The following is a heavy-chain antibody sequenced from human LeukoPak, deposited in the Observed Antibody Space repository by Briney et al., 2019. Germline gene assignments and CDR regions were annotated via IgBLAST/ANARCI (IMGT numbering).Heavy chain of an antibody. CDR2: ISYDGSNK. V-gene: IGHV3-30*04. CDR1: GFTFSSYA. Sequence: PGRSLRLSCAASGFTFSSYAMHWVRQAPGKGLEWVAVISYDGSNKYYADSVKGRFTISRDNSKNTLYLQMNSLRAEDTAVYYCARVSGVGANHGYFDYWGQGTLVTVSS. J-gene: IGHJ4*02. CDR3: ARVSGVGANHGYFDY. D-gene: IGHD1-26*01.